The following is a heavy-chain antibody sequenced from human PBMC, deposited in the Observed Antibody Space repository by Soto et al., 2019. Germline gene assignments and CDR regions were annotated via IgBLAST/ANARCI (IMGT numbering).Heavy chain of an antibody. V-gene: IGHV1-8*01. CDR2: INPKSGDT. D-gene: IGHD1-1*01. CDR3: ARVGGNWNDDYFDY. Sequence: QVQLVQSGAEVKKPGASVKVSCKASGYTFSDHDINWVRQASGQGPEWLGWINPKSGDTGYAQNFQGRVTMTRDTSKRTAYMELSSLRSEDTAVYYCARVGGNWNDDYFDYWGQGTLVTVSS. J-gene: IGHJ4*02. CDR1: GYTFSDHD.